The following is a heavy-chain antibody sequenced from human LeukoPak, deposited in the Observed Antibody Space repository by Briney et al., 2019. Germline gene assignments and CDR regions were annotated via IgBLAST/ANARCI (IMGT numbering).Heavy chain of an antibody. CDR2: INPNSGGT. J-gene: IGHJ4*02. CDR3: ARVVVAATRYFDY. Sequence: ASVKVSCKASGGTFSSYAISWVRQAPGQGLEWMGWINPNSGGTNYAQKFQGRVTMTRDTSISTAYMELSRLRSDDTAVYYCARVVVAATRYFDYWGQGTLVTVSS. V-gene: IGHV1-2*02. CDR1: GGTFSSYA. D-gene: IGHD2-15*01.